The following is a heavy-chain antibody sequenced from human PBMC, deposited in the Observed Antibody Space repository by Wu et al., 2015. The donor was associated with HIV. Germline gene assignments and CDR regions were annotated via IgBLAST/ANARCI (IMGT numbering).Heavy chain of an antibody. CDR3: ARSQMYSGSDY. CDR2: INADSGGT. V-gene: IGHV1-2*02. J-gene: IGHJ4*02. CDR1: GGTFSNYA. Sequence: QVHLLQSGAEVKKSGSSVRVSCKASGGTFSNYALSWVRQAPGQGLEWMGWINADSGGTKFAQKFQGRVTMTRDTSISTAYMELNRLRSDDTAVYYCARSQMYSGSDYWGQGTLVTVSS. D-gene: IGHD1-26*01.